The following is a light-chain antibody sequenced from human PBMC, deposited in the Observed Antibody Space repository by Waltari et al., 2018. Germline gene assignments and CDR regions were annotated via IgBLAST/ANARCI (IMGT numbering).Light chain of an antibody. CDR2: RND. Sequence: QSVLTQPPSVSGTPGQGVTISCSGSSSNIGTNYVYWYQQLPRTAPNLLIFRNDQRPSGFPDRFSASKSGTSASLAISGLRSEDEADYYCAAWDDGLSGPVFGGGTKLTVL. V-gene: IGLV1-47*01. CDR3: AAWDDGLSGPV. CDR1: SSNIGTNY. J-gene: IGLJ3*02.